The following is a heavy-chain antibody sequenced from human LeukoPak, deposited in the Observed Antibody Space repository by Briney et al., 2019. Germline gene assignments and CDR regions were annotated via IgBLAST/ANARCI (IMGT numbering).Heavy chain of an antibody. CDR1: GFSVFSNY. D-gene: IGHD2-21*01. Sequence: SGGSLRLSCAASGFSVFSNYMTWVRQAPGKGLEWVAVSYRRDTTFYADAVKGRFIISTDSSRKTVYLQVNSLRVDDTAMYYCARIYGNSTIADAFDIWGQGTMAIVSS. CDR3: ARIYGNSTIADAFDI. J-gene: IGHJ3*02. V-gene: IGHV3-53*01. CDR2: SYRRDTT.